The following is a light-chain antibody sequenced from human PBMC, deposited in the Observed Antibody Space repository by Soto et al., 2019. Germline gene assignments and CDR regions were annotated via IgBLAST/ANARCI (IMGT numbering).Light chain of an antibody. J-gene: IGKJ4*01. CDR3: QQDNNWPPPA. CDR2: DAS. V-gene: IGKV3-15*01. Sequence: EIVMPQSPATLPVSPGERATLSCSATQSGSRNVAGYQQKPGQAPRLLMFDASTRATGIPARFSGSESVSEFTLSISSLQSEDFAVYYCQQDNNWPPPACGGGTKVEI. CDR1: QSGSRN.